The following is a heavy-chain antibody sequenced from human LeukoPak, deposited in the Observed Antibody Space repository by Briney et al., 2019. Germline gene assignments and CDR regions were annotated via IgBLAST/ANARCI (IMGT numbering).Heavy chain of an antibody. D-gene: IGHD1-26*01. V-gene: IGHV1-2*02. CDR3: ARGGGSYGY. CDR1: GYTFTGYY. J-gene: IGHJ4*02. Sequence: AAVKVSCMASGYTFTGYYIHWVRPAPGQGLEWMGWINPNSGGTNYAQKFQGRVTLTRDTSISTAYMELSGLRSDDTAVYYCARGGGSYGYWGQGTLATVSS. CDR2: INPNSGGT.